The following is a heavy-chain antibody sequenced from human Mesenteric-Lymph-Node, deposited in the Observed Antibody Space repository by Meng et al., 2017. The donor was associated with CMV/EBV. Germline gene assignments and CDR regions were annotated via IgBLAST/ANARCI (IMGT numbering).Heavy chain of an antibody. CDR2: INWNGGST. CDR3: TSLSAPSDY. Sequence: GGSLRLSCAASGFKFDDYGFNWVRQVPGKGLEWVCGINWNGGSTGYVDSVKGRFTISRDNAKNTLYLQMNSLRAEDTAVYYCTSLSAPSDYWGQGTLVTVSS. CDR1: GFKFDDYG. J-gene: IGHJ4*02. V-gene: IGHV3-20*04.